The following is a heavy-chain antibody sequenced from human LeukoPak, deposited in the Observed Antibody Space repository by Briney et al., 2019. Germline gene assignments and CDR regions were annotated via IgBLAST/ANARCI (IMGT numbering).Heavy chain of an antibody. CDR1: RGSINSYY. D-gene: IGHD6-19*01. CDR3: ARMYSSGWYNAFDI. CDR2: IYYSGST. Sequence: SETLSLTCTVSRGSINSYYWSWIRQPPGKGLEWIGYIYYSGSTNYNPSLKSRVTISVDTSKNQFSLKLSSVTAADTAVHYCARMYSSGWYNAFDIWGQGTMVTVSS. J-gene: IGHJ3*02. V-gene: IGHV4-59*01.